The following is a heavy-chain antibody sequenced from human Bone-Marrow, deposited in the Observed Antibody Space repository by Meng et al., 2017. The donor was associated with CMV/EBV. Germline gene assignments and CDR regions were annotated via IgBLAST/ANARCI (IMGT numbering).Heavy chain of an antibody. J-gene: IGHJ6*02. CDR1: GYTFTDYY. CDR2: MNPNNGDT. V-gene: IGHV1-2*02. CDR3: ARNGGGLGV. D-gene: IGHD3-16*01. Sequence: ASVKVSCKASGYTFTDYYLHWVRQAPGQGLEWMAWMNPNNGDTNYAQKFQARVTMTRDTSISTAYMELTRLTSDDTAVYYCARNGGGLGVWGQGTTVTVSS.